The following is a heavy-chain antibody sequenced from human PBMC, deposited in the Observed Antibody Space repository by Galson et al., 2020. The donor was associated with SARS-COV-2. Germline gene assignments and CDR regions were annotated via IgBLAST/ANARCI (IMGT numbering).Heavy chain of an antibody. Sequence: GESLKISCTASGYDFLNNCIAWVRLMPGEGLEWMGIIYPGDSETRYSPSFQGRITISPDRSINSAYLQWTTLKASDTAIYYCAGQGGRFGPRALGDAFDVWGHGTMVTVS. CDR3: AGQGGRFGPRALGDAFDV. CDR1: GYDFLNNC. CDR2: IYPGDSET. V-gene: IGHV5-51*01. J-gene: IGHJ3*01. D-gene: IGHD3-10*01.